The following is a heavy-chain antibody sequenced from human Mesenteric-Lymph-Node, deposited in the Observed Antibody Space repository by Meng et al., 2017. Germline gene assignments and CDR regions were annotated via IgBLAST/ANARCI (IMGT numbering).Heavy chain of an antibody. Sequence: GESLKISCAASGFTFSSWSMKWVRQAPGKGLEWVSSVGLNGGSKYYADSVEGRLTISRDNSMNTLYLQLNSLRAEDTAIDFCSCFPRECNSFACFLVLDFWGQGTLVTVSS. J-gene: IGHJ4*02. CDR1: GFTFSSWS. CDR2: VGLNGGSK. CDR3: SCFPRECNSFACFLVLDF. V-gene: IGHV3-23*01. D-gene: IGHD2/OR15-2a*01.